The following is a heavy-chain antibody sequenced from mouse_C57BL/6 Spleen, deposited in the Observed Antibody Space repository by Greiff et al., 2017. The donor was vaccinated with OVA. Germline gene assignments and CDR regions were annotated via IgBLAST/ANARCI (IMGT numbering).Heavy chain of an antibody. CDR1: GYTFTSYW. D-gene: IGHD1-1*01. CDR3: ARGLTTVVPYYFDY. J-gene: IGHJ2*01. CDR2: IDPSDSET. V-gene: IGHV1-52*01. Sequence: QVQLQQPGAELVRPGSSVKLSCKASGYTFTSYWMHWVKQRPIQGLEWIGNIDPSDSETHYNQKFKDKATLTVDKSSSTAYMQLSSLTSEDSAVYYCARGLTTVVPYYFDYWGQGTTLTVSS.